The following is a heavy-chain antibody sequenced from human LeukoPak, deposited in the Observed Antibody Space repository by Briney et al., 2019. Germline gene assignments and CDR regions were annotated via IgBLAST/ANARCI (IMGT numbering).Heavy chain of an antibody. CDR3: ARDVTGYDYVWGSYRRQYFDY. Sequence: PSETLSLTCTVSGGSISSYYWSWIRQPPGKGLEWIGYIYYSGSTNYNPSLKSRVTISVDTSKNQFSLKLSSVTAADTAVYYCARDVTGYDYVWGSYRRQYFDYWGQGTLVTVSS. J-gene: IGHJ4*02. CDR1: GGSISSYY. D-gene: IGHD3-16*02. V-gene: IGHV4-59*12. CDR2: IYYSGST.